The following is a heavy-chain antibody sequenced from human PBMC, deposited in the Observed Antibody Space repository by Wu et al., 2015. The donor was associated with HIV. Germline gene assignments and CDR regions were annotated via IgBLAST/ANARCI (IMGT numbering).Heavy chain of an antibody. V-gene: IGHV1-2*02. CDR2: INFNSGGT. D-gene: IGHD6-19*01. CDR3: ARFNKGSGWEYYYGMDV. CDR1: GYTFTGYY. J-gene: IGHJ6*02. Sequence: QVQLVQSGAEMKKPGASVKVSCKASGYTFTGYYIHWVRQAPGQGLEWMGWINFNSGGTNYAQKFQGRVTMTRDTSISTAYMELSRLRSDDTAVYYCARFNKGSGWEYYYGMDVWGQGTTVTVSS.